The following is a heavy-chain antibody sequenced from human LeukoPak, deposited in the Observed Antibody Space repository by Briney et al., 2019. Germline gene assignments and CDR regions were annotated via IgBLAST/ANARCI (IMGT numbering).Heavy chain of an antibody. J-gene: IGHJ5*02. V-gene: IGHV3-21*01. CDR3: ARELDIVVVPAAIGNWFDP. CDR2: ISSSSSHI. CDR1: GFTFSSYS. D-gene: IGHD2-2*03. Sequence: GGSLRLSCAASGFTFSSYSMNWVRQAPGKGLEWVSSISSSSSHIYYADSVKGRFTISRDNAKNSLYLQMNSLRAEDTAVYYCARELDIVVVPAAIGNWFDPWGQGTLVTVSS.